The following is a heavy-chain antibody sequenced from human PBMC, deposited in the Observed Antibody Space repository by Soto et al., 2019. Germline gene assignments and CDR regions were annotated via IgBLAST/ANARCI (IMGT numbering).Heavy chain of an antibody. CDR2: IYHSGST. D-gene: IGHD5-12*01. CDR3: AGGPGVARNY. CDR1: GGSISSGGYS. J-gene: IGHJ4*02. Sequence: PSETLSLTCAVSGGSISSGGYSWSWIRQPPGKGLEWTGYIYHSGSTYYNPSLKSRVTISVDRSKNQFSLKLSSVTAADTAVYYCAGGPGVARNYWGQGTLVTVSS. V-gene: IGHV4-30-2*01.